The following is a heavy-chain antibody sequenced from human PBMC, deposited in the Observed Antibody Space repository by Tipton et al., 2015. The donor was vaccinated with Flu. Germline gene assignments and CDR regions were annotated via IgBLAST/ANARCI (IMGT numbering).Heavy chain of an antibody. CDR3: AKSPPPPRGITFGGVIARGIDY. CDR1: GFTFSSYA. V-gene: IGHV3-23*01. D-gene: IGHD3-16*02. CDR2: ISGSGGST. Sequence: SLRLSCAASGFTFSSYAMSWVRQAPGKGLEWVSAISGSGGSTYYADSVKGRFTISRDNSKNTLYLQMNSLRAEDTAVYYCAKSPPPPRGITFGGVIARGIDYWGQGTLVTVSS. J-gene: IGHJ4*02.